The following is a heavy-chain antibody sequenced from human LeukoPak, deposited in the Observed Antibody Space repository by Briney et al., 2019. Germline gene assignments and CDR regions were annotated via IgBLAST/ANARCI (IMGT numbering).Heavy chain of an antibody. J-gene: IGHJ4*02. CDR2: IYSGGST. D-gene: IGHD5-18*01. CDR1: GFTVSSSY. Sequence: GGSLRLSCAASGFTVSSSYMSWVRQAPGKGLEWVSLIYSGGSTYYAASVKGRFTISRDNSKNTLYLQMNSLRPEDTAVYYCAKGYNYAYEFWGQGTLVTVSS. CDR3: AKGYNYAYEF. V-gene: IGHV3-53*01.